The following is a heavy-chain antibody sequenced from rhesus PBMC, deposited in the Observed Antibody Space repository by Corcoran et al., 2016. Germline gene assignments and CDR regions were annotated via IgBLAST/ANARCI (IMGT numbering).Heavy chain of an antibody. V-gene: IGHV4-99*01. CDR2: IIGSRGTT. D-gene: IGHD6-31*01. CDR3: ARCIAAAGTIDY. CDR1: GYSISSGYY. J-gene: IGHJ4*01. Sequence: QVQLQESGPGLVKRSETRSLTCAVSGYSISSGYYWGGIRQPPGKGLEYIVYIIGSRGTTYYTPSLTSRVTISKDTSQNQFSLKLSSVTAADTAVYYCARCIAAAGTIDYWGQGVLVTVSS.